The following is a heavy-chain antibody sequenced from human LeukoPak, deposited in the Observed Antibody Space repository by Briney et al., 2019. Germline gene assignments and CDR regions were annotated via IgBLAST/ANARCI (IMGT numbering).Heavy chain of an antibody. CDR2: IYYSGST. Sequence: SETLSLTCTVSGGSISSSSYYWGWIRQPPGKGLEWIGSIYYSGSTYYNPSLKSRVTISVDTTKYQSLLRLSPVTAAAADEYFCARLGPDPGYMSGWGQGTLVTVSS. D-gene: IGHD6-25*01. J-gene: IGHJ4*02. CDR3: ARLGPDPGYMSG. CDR1: GGSISSSSYY. V-gene: IGHV4-39*01.